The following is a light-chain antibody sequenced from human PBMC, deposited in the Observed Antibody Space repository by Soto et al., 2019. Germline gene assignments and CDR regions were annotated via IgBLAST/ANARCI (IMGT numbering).Light chain of an antibody. CDR3: SSYAGSNSVL. J-gene: IGLJ2*01. V-gene: IGLV2-8*01. CDR2: EVT. CDR1: SSDVGGYNY. Sequence: QSALTQPPSASGSPGQSVTISCTGMSSDVGGYNYVSWYQQHPGKAPKLMIYEVTKRPSGVPDRFSGSKSGNTASLTVSGLPAEEEADYYCSSYAGSNSVLFGGGTKLTVL.